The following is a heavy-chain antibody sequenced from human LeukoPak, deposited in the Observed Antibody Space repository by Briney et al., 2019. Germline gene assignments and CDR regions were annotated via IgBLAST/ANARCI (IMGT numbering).Heavy chain of an antibody. Sequence: SETLSLTCTVSGGSISSYYWSWIRQPAGEGLEWIGRLHTSGSTHYNPSLKSRVTISVDTSKNQFSLKLSSVTAADTAVYYCAREDTNVAGPYFDYWGQGTLVTVSS. CDR3: AREDTNVAGPYFDY. CDR2: LHTSGST. V-gene: IGHV4-4*07. J-gene: IGHJ4*02. CDR1: GGSISSYY. D-gene: IGHD6-19*01.